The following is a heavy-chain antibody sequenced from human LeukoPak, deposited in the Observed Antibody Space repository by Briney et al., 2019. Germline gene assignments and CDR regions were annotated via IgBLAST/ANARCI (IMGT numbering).Heavy chain of an antibody. Sequence: PGGSLRLSCAASGFSVSSNYMSWVRQAPGKGLEWVAFIRYDGSNKYYADSVKGRFTISRDNSKNTLYLQMNSLRAEDTAVYYCAKPGYSSSWHFDYWGQGTLVTVSS. CDR2: IRYDGSNK. J-gene: IGHJ4*02. CDR3: AKPGYSSSWHFDY. D-gene: IGHD6-13*01. V-gene: IGHV3-30*02. CDR1: GFSVSSNY.